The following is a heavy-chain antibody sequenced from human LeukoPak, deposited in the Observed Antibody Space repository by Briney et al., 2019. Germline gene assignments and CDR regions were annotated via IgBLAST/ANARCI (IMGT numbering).Heavy chain of an antibody. D-gene: IGHD2-15*01. CDR2: IYYSGST. CDR1: GVSISSGDYY. J-gene: IGHJ6*02. V-gene: IGHV4-30-4*01. Sequence: KPSQTLSLTCTVSGVSISSGDYYWSWIRQPPGKGLEWIGYIYYSGSTYYNPSLKSRVTISVDTSKNQFSLKLSSVTAADTAVYYCGGYSAYYYYYGMDVWGQGTTVTVSS. CDR3: GGYSAYYYYYGMDV.